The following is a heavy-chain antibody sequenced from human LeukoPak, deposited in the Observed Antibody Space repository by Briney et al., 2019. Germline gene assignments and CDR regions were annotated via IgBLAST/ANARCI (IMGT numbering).Heavy chain of an antibody. Sequence: SVKVSCKASGGTFSSYAISWVRQAPGQGLEWMGGIIPIFGTANYAQKFQGRVTITTDESTSTAYMELSSLRSEDTAVYYCARGRRGLRLFNWLDPWGQGTLVTVSS. CDR2: IIPIFGTA. V-gene: IGHV1-69*05. D-gene: IGHD3-16*01. CDR1: GGTFSSYA. CDR3: ARGRRGLRLFNWLDP. J-gene: IGHJ5*02.